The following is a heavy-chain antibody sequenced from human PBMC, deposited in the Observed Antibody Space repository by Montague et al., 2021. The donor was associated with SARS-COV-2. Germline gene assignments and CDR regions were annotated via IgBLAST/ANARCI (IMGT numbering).Heavy chain of an antibody. D-gene: IGHD5-12*01. CDR1: GGSISSSSYY. CDR3: ARRGRKLLPVATTIGGFDI. CDR2: IFYSGST. V-gene: IGHV4-39*01. Sequence: SETLSLTCTVSGGSISSSSYYWGWLRQPPGKGLEWIGSIFYSGSTYYNPSLKSRVTISVDTSKNQFSLKLSSVTAVDTAVYYCARRGRKLLPVATTIGGFDIWGQGTMVTVSS. J-gene: IGHJ3*02.